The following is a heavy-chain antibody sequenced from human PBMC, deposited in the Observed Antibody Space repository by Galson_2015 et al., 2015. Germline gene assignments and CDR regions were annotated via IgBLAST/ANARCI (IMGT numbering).Heavy chain of an antibody. CDR1: GFTFGSYV. J-gene: IGHJ6*03. CDR2: ISYDGSNK. Sequence: SLRLSCAASGFTFGSYVMDWVRQAPGKGLEWVAVISYDGSNKYYADSVKGRFTISRDSSKSTVYLQMNSLRAEDTAVYYCARDQWVKDHPRGYYYYMDVWGKGTTVTVSS. CDR3: ARDQWVKDHPRGYYYYMDV. D-gene: IGHD1-14*01. V-gene: IGHV3-30*01.